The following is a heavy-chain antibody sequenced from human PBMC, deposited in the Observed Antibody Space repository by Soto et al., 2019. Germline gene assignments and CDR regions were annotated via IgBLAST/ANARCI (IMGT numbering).Heavy chain of an antibody. Sequence: QVQLVESGGGVVQPGRSLRLSCAASGFTFSSYAMHWVRQAPGKGLEWVAVISYDGSNKYYADSVKGRFTISRDNSKNPLYLQMNSLRLEDTAVYYCARPLWRDDYNGGYFDLWGRGTLVTVSS. D-gene: IGHD4-4*01. V-gene: IGHV3-30-3*01. CDR2: ISYDGSNK. CDR1: GFTFSSYA. J-gene: IGHJ2*01. CDR3: ARPLWRDDYNGGYFDL.